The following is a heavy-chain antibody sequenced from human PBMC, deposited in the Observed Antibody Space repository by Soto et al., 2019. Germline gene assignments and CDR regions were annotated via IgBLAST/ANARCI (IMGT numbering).Heavy chain of an antibody. CDR2: IIPIFGTA. D-gene: IGHD1-26*01. J-gene: IGHJ4*02. CDR3: ARLLYSGSHFDY. CDR1: GGTFSSYA. V-gene: IGHV1-69*13. Sequence: SVKVSCKASGGTFSSYAISWVRQAPGQGLEWMGGIIPIFGTANYAQKFQGRVTITADESTSTAYMELSSLRSEDMAVYYCARLLYSGSHFDYWGQGTLVTVSS.